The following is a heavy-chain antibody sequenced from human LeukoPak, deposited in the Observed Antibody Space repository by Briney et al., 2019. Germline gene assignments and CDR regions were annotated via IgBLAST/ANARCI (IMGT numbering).Heavy chain of an antibody. D-gene: IGHD3-22*01. CDR1: GGSISSGDYY. CDR3: ARGYYDSSGYFDY. CDR2: IYYSGST. Sequence: SETLSLTCTVSGGSISSGDYYWSWIRQPPGKGLEWIGYIYYSGSTYYNPSLKSRVTISVDTSKNQFSLELSSVTAADTAVYYCARGYYDSSGYFDYWGQGTLVTVSS. J-gene: IGHJ4*02. V-gene: IGHV4-30-4*01.